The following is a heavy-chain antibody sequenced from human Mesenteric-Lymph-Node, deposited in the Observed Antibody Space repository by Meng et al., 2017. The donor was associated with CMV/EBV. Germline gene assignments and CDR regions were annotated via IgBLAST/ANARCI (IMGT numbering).Heavy chain of an antibody. CDR3: ARAWLRTGFDY. D-gene: IGHD5-18*01. V-gene: IGHV7-4-1*02. CDR2: IDTKTGNP. J-gene: IGHJ4*02. Sequence: SCKTSGYTIKTYAMKWVRQAPGQGVELMGRIDTKTGNPTDAQGFTGRFVISLDTSVSTTYLQINGLKAEDTAVYYCARAWLRTGFDYWGQGTLVTVSS. CDR1: GYTIKTYA.